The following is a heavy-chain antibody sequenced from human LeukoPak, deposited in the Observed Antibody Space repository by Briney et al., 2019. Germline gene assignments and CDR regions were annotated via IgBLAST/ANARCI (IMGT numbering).Heavy chain of an antibody. CDR1: GGSISSGGYS. V-gene: IGHV4-30-2*01. CDR2: IYHSGST. D-gene: IGHD6-13*01. Sequence: SQTLSLTCAVSGGSISSGGYSWSWIRQPPGKGLEWIGYIYHSGSTYYNPSLKSRVTISVDKSKNQFSLSLSSVTAADTAMYYCARAYSSSWPNAFDIWGQGTMVTVSS. J-gene: IGHJ3*02. CDR3: ARAYSSSWPNAFDI.